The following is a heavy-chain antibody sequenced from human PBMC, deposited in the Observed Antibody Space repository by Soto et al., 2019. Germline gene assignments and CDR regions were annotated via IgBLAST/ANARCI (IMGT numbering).Heavy chain of an antibody. CDR3: ARDMTRTVVPYFDF. CDR1: GGTFSNYV. Sequence: QVQLVQSGAEVKKPGSSVKVSCKASGGTFSNYVVNRVRQAPGQGLEWMGRITPISGAANYAQKFQGRVTITADKSTSISYMELSSLRSEDTAVYYCARDMTRTVVPYFDFWGQGTLVTVSS. CDR2: ITPISGAA. V-gene: IGHV1-69*06. J-gene: IGHJ4*02. D-gene: IGHD1-7*01.